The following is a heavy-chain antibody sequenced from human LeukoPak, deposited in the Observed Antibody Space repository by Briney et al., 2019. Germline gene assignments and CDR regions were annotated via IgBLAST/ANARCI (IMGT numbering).Heavy chain of an antibody. CDR2: IYPGDSDT. V-gene: IGHV5-51*01. CDR3: ARHVRDSSPSHLYYYYYGMDV. CDR1: GYSFTSYW. J-gene: IGHJ6*02. Sequence: GESLKISCKGSGYSFTSYWLGWVRQMPGKGLEWMGIIYPGDSDTRYSPSFQGQVTISADKSISTAYLQWSSLKASDTAMYYCARHVRDSSPSHLYYYYYGMDVWGQGTTVTVSS. D-gene: IGHD6-13*01.